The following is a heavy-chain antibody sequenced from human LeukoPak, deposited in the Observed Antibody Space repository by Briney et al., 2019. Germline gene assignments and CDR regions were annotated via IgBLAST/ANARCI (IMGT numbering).Heavy chain of an antibody. CDR3: ARWGEDGGDAFDI. V-gene: IGHV3-7*01. D-gene: IGHD5-24*01. CDR2: IKQDGSEK. Sequence: GGSLRLSCAASGFTFSSYWMSWVRQAPGKGLEWVANIKQDGSEKYYVDSVKGRFTISRDNAKNSLYLQMNSLRAEDKAVYYCARWGEDGGDAFDIWGQGTMVTVSS. J-gene: IGHJ3*02. CDR1: GFTFSSYW.